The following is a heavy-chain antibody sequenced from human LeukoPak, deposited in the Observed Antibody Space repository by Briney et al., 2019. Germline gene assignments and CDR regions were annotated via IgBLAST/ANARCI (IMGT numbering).Heavy chain of an antibody. CDR1: GFIFTSNR. Sequence: GGSLRLSCAASGFIFTSNRMNWVRQAPGKGLEWVANIKHDGSEQIYVDSVKGRFTISRDNAKDSVYLQMNSLRAEDTAIYYCAREQKAYSNYPNYDYWGQGTLVTVSS. CDR3: AREQKAYSNYPNYDY. J-gene: IGHJ4*02. D-gene: IGHD4-11*01. CDR2: IKHDGSEQ. V-gene: IGHV3-7*01.